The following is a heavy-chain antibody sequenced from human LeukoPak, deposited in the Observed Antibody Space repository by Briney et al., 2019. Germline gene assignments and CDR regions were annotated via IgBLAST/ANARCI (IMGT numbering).Heavy chain of an antibody. J-gene: IGHJ3*02. CDR2: INPGGANT. V-gene: IGHV1-46*01. D-gene: IGHD5-24*01. CDR3: ARIRDGYNDAYDI. CDR1: GYTFTNYY. Sequence: ASVKVSYKASGYTFTNYYIHWVRQAPGQGLEWMGLINPGGANTNYAQNFQGRVTMTRGTSTSTVYMELSSLRSEDTAIYYCARIRDGYNDAYDIWGQGTVVTVPS.